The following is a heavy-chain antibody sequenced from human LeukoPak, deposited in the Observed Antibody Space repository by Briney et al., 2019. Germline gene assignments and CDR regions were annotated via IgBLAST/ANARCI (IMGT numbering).Heavy chain of an antibody. D-gene: IGHD6-6*01. CDR2: ISGGVLST. CDR1: GFTFSTYA. J-gene: IGHJ4*02. V-gene: IGHV3-23*01. Sequence: GGSLRLSCAASGFTFSTYAMSWVRQAPGKGLEWVSTISGGVLSTYYADSVKGRFTISRDNSKNTLYLQMNSLRADDTAVYYCAKHLGYSTSSGIDYWGQGTLVTVSS. CDR3: AKHLGYSTSSGIDY.